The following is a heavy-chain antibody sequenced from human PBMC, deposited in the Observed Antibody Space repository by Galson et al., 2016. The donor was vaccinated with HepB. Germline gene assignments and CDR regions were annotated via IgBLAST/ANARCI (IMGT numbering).Heavy chain of an antibody. J-gene: IGHJ4*02. Sequence: SLRLSCAASGFSFSSYNMDWVRRAPGKGLEWVSYISRTGETFYYADSVKGRFTNSRDNAKNLLYLQMNSLRDEDTAVYYCARDRRHNYAFFDSWGQGTPITVSS. CDR1: GFSFSSYN. D-gene: IGHD3-16*01. CDR3: ARDRRHNYAFFDS. CDR2: ISRTGETF. V-gene: IGHV3-48*02.